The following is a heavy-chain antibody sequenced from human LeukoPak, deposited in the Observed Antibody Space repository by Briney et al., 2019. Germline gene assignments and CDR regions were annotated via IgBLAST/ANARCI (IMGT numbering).Heavy chain of an antibody. CDR2: INHSGST. CDR3: ARDSLSYSGSYFDY. D-gene: IGHD1-26*01. CDR1: GGSFSGYY. J-gene: IGHJ4*02. Sequence: SETLSLTCAVYGGSFSGYYWSWIRQPPGKGLEWIGEINHSGSTNYNPSLKSRVTISVDTSKNQFSLKLSSVTAADTAVYYCARDSLSYSGSYFDYWGQGTLVTVSS. V-gene: IGHV4-34*01.